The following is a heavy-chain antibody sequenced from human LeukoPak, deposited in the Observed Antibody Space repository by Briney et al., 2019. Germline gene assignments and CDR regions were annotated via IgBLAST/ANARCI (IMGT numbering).Heavy chain of an antibody. CDR3: ARLEAP. CDR2: INPSGGIT. V-gene: IGHV1-46*01. Sequence: ASVKVSCKASGYTFTSYYIHWVRQAPGQGLEWMGIINPSGGITRYAQKFQGRVTMTRDMSTSTVYMELSSLRSDDTAMYYCARLEAPWGQGTQVIVSS. CDR1: GYTFTSYY. J-gene: IGHJ5*02.